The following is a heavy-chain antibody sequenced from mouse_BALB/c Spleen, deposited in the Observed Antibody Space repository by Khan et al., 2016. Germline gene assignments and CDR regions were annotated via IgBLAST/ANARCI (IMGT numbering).Heavy chain of an antibody. D-gene: IGHD1-1*01. CDR2: ISNGGGST. J-gene: IGHJ4*01. Sequence: EVELVESGGGLVQPGGSLKLSCAATGFTFSSYTMSWVRQSPEKRLEWVAYISNGGGSTYYPATVKGRFTISRDNAKNTLYLQMSSLKSEDTAMYYCAQNSPSDYYGSSYAMDYWGQGTSVTVDS. V-gene: IGHV5-12-2*01. CDR1: GFTFSSYT. CDR3: AQNSPSDYYGSSYAMDY.